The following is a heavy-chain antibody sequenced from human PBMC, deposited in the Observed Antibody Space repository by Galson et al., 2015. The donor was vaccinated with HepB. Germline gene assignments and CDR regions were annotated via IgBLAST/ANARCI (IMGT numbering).Heavy chain of an antibody. CDR1: GFTFSRSA. D-gene: IGHD4-17*01. J-gene: IGHJ4*02. CDR2: IWYDGSNK. V-gene: IGHV3-33*01. CDR3: ARDDYADNVVMFDY. Sequence: SLRLSCAASGFTFSRSAMHWVRQAPGEGLEWVAVIWYDGSNKYFADSVKGRFTISRDNSKDTLSLQMDSLRPEDTAVYYCARDDYADNVVMFDYWGQGIQVTVSS.